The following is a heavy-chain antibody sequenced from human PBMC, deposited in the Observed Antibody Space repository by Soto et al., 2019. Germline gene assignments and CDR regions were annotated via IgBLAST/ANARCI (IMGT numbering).Heavy chain of an antibody. Sequence: ASVKVSCKASGYTFPSYGISWVRQAPGQGLEWMGWISAYNGNTNYAQKLQGRVTMTTDTSTSTAYMELRSLRSDDTAVYYCARDREDIVVVVAAGNWFDPWGQGTLVTVSS. CDR1: GYTFPSYG. V-gene: IGHV1-18*01. CDR3: ARDREDIVVVVAAGNWFDP. D-gene: IGHD2-15*01. J-gene: IGHJ5*02. CDR2: ISAYNGNT.